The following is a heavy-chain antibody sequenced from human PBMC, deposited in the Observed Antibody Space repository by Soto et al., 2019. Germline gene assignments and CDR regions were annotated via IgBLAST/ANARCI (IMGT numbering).Heavy chain of an antibody. CDR1: GGSNSSYY. Sequence: PSETLSLTCTASGGSNSSYYCSWISQPTGKGMDWIGRIYTTESTTYNTSLTSRVSMSIDTSKHHFSLKLRSLTPADTSVYYCASALSSSPDIYLNYWGQRTLVPVS. V-gene: IGHV4-4*07. CDR3: ASALSSSPDIYLNY. CDR2: IYTTEST. J-gene: IGHJ4*02.